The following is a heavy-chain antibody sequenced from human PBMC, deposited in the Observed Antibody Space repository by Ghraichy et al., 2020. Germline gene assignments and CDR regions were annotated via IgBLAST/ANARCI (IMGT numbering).Heavy chain of an antibody. CDR3: ARSRYCSGATCYEDFNFFAP. V-gene: IGHV4-59*01. D-gene: IGHD2-15*01. Sequence: LSLTCTVSGGSIGTFYWSWLRQPPGKGLEWIGHIFYTGSTNYNPSLKSRLTISVDTSRNQFSLNLKSVTAADTAVYYCARSRYCSGATCYEDFNFFAPWGQGTLVTVSS. CDR1: GGSIGTFY. J-gene: IGHJ5*02. CDR2: IFYTGST.